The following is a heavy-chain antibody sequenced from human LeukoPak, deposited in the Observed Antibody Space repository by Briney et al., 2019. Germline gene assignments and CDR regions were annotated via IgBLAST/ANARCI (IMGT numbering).Heavy chain of an antibody. CDR1: GFTFSSYA. D-gene: IGHD3-10*01. CDR3: AKESGYYGSGSYYSAGFFDY. V-gene: IGHV3-23*01. CDR2: ISGSCGST. Sequence: GGSLRLSCAASGFTFSSYAMSWVRQAPGKGLEWVSAISGSCGSTYYADSVKGRFTISRDNTKNTLYLQMNSLRAEDTAVYYCAKESGYYGSGSYYSAGFFDYWGQGTLVTVSS. J-gene: IGHJ4*02.